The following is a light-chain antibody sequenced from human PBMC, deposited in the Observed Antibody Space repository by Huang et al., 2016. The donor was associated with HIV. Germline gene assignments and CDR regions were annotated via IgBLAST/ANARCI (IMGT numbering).Light chain of an antibody. J-gene: IGKJ2*01. CDR1: QSVSSY. V-gene: IGKV3-11*01. CDR2: DAS. Sequence: EIVLTQSPATLSLSPGERATLPCRASQSVSSYLAWYQQKPGQAPRRLIYDASNRATGIPARFSGSGSGTGFTLTISSLEPEDLAVYYCQQRGNWPPGYTFGQGTKLEIK. CDR3: QQRGNWPPGYT.